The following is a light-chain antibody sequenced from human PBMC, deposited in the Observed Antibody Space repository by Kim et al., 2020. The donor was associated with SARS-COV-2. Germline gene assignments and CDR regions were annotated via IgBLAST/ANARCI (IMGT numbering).Light chain of an antibody. Sequence: QSALTQPPSASGSPGQSVTISCTGTSSDVGGYNYVSWHQQHPGKAPKLMIYEVSKRPSGVPDRFSGSKSGNTASLTVSGLQAEDEADYYCSSYAGVNTFFVFGTGTKLTVL. CDR2: EVS. CDR1: SSDVGGYNY. V-gene: IGLV2-8*01. CDR3: SSYAGVNTFFV. J-gene: IGLJ1*01.